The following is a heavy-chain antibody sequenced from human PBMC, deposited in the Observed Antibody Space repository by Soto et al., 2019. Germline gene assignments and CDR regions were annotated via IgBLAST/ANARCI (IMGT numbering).Heavy chain of an antibody. CDR3: ARDLQLTHYYYGMDV. D-gene: IGHD6-13*01. V-gene: IGHV4-31*03. CDR2: IYYSGST. J-gene: IGHJ6*02. Sequence: TSETLSLTCTVSGGSISSGGYYWSWIRQHPGKGLEWIGYIYYSGSTYYNPSLKSRVTISVDTSKNQFSLKLSSVTAADTAVYYCARDLQLTHYYYGMDVWGQGTTVTVSS. CDR1: GGSISSGGYY.